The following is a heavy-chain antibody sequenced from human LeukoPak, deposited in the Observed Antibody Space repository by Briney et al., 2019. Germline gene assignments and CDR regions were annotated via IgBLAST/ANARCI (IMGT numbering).Heavy chain of an antibody. CDR1: GFSFSNCS. V-gene: IGHV3-48*02. Sequence: PGGSLRLSCAASGFSFSNCSMNWVRQAPGKGLEWVSYISSGSGTIYYADSVKGRFTISRDNAKNSLYLEMNSLRDEDTAVYYCARGHCSGASCYSRNFDYWGQGTLVTVSS. D-gene: IGHD2-15*01. CDR2: ISSGSGTI. J-gene: IGHJ4*02. CDR3: ARGHCSGASCYSRNFDY.